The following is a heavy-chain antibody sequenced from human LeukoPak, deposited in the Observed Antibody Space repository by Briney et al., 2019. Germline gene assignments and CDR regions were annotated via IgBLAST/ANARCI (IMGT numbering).Heavy chain of an antibody. CDR3: ATTRVTTTRLDY. V-gene: IGHV1-2*02. D-gene: IGHD5-12*01. CDR1: GYTFIGYY. CDR2: INPNSGVT. J-gene: IGHJ4*02. Sequence: ASVKVSCKASGYTFIGYYMHWVRQAPGQGLEWMGWINPNSGVTNYAQKFQGRVTMTRDTFISTAYMELTSLRSDDTAVYYCATTRVTTTRLDYWGQGTLVTVSS.